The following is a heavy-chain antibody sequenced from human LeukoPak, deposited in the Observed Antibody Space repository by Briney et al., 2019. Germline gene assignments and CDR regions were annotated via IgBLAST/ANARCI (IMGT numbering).Heavy chain of an antibody. Sequence: GGSLRLSCAASGFTFTNYWMYWVRQAPGKGLVWVSRISGDGSSTNYADFVKGRFTISRDNAKNTLFLQMNSLRVEDTAVYYCVRDIAPLGTVWFDPWGQGTLVTVSS. CDR2: ISGDGSST. J-gene: IGHJ5*02. CDR1: GFTFTNYW. V-gene: IGHV3-74*01. CDR3: VRDIAPLGTVWFDP. D-gene: IGHD6-13*01.